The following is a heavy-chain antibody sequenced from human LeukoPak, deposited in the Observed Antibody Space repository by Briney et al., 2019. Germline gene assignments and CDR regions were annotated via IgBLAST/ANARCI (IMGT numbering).Heavy chain of an antibody. V-gene: IGHV3-23*01. D-gene: IGHD3-10*01. CDR1: GFTFSSYA. Sequence: GGSLRLSCAASGFTFSSYAMSWVRQAPGKGLEWVSAISGSGGSTYYADSVKGRFTISRDNSKNTLYLQMNSLRAEDTAVYYCAKRGDMSGSGSPGAFDIWGQGTMVTVSS. CDR2: ISGSGGST. CDR3: AKRGDMSGSGSPGAFDI. J-gene: IGHJ3*02.